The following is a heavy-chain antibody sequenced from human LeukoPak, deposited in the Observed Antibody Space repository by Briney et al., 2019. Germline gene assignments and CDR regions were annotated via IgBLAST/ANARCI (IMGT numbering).Heavy chain of an antibody. CDR2: INSGGSTI. V-gene: IGHV3-48*03. D-gene: IGHD5-24*01. CDR3: ARGGYISY. J-gene: IGHJ4*02. CDR1: GFTFSSYE. Sequence: GGSLRLSCAASGFTFSSYEMNWVRQAPGKGLEWVSYINSGGSTIYYADSVKGRFTISRDNAKNSLYLQMNSLRTEDTAVYYCARGGYISYWGQGTLVTVSS.